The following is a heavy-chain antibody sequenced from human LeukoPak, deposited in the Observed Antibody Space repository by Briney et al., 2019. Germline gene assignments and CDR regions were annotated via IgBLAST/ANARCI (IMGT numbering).Heavy chain of an antibody. J-gene: IGHJ4*02. CDR2: INPSGGST. CDR3: ARDHRITMVRGVSYFDY. Sequence: ASVKVSCKASGYTFTSYYMHWVRQAPGQGLEWMGIINPSGGSTSYAQKFQGRVTMTRDTSTSTVYMELSSLRSEDTAVYYCARDHRITMVRGVSYFDYWGQGTLVTDSS. D-gene: IGHD3-10*01. CDR1: GYTFTSYY. V-gene: IGHV1-46*03.